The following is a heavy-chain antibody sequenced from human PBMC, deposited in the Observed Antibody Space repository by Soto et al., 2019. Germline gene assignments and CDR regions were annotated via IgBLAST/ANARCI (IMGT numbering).Heavy chain of an antibody. V-gene: IGHV1-18*04. CDR1: GYTFTSYG. D-gene: IGHD3-10*01. J-gene: IGHJ6*02. CDR3: ARDKVDYCGSGSYPTYYYYYGMDV. CDR2: ISAYNGNT. Sequence: QVQLVQSGAEVKKPGASVKVSCKASGYTFTSYGISWVRQAPGQGLEWMGWISAYNGNTNYAQKLQGRVTMTTDTSTSTAYMELRSLRSDDTAVYYCARDKVDYCGSGSYPTYYYYYGMDVWGQGTTVTVSS.